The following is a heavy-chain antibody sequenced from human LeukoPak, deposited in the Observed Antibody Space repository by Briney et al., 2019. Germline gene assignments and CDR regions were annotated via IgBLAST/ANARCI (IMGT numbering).Heavy chain of an antibody. Sequence: SETLSLTCTVSGGSISSSSYYWGWIRQPPGQGLEWIGSIYYSGSTYYNPSLKSRVTISVDTSKNQFSLKLSSVTAADTAVYYCAREGGYGSGGLDYWGQGTLVTVSS. CDR1: GGSISSSSYY. J-gene: IGHJ4*02. V-gene: IGHV4-39*02. CDR2: IYYSGST. D-gene: IGHD3-10*01. CDR3: AREGGYGSGGLDY.